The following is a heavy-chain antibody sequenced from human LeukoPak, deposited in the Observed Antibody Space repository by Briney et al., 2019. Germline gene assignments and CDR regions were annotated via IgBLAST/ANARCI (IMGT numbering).Heavy chain of an antibody. CDR2: ISANGGFI. V-gene: IGHV3-9*03. D-gene: IGHD3-22*01. CDR1: GFNFDDYA. CDR3: TKEVQRWHSYFYRPSYALDI. J-gene: IGHJ3*02. Sequence: GGSLRLSCAVSGFNFDDYAIHWVRQGPGKGLEWVAGISANGGFISYGDSVKGRFTISRDNPRNSVFLQMTFLRAEDMAMYFCTKEVQRWHSYFYRPSYALDIWGQGTMVSVSS.